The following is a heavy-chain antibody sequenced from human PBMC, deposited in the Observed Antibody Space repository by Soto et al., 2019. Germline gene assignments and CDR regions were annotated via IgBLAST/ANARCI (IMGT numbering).Heavy chain of an antibody. Sequence: PGESLQISCKVSGYSFSTSWMGWVRQLPGKGLEWMGIIYPGDSDSRYGPSFEGHVTFSVDKSISTAYLEWSSLKASDTAIYYCARLSRRVAQESNYFDPWGQGTLVTVSS. CDR3: ARLSRRVAQESNYFDP. D-gene: IGHD2-8*01. CDR1: GYSFSTSW. V-gene: IGHV5-51*01. J-gene: IGHJ5*02. CDR2: IYPGDSDS.